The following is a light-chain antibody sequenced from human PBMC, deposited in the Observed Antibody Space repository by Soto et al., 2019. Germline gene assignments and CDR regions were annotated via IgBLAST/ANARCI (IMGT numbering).Light chain of an antibody. V-gene: IGLV1-40*01. CDR1: SSNIGAGYD. J-gene: IGLJ3*02. CDR3: QSYDSSLSAL. Sequence: QLVLTQPPSVSGAPGQRVTISCTGSSSNIGAGYDVHWYQQLPGTAPKLLIYGNSNRPSGVPDRFSGSKSGTSASLAITGLQAEDEADYDCQSYDSSLSALFGGGTKLTVL. CDR2: GNS.